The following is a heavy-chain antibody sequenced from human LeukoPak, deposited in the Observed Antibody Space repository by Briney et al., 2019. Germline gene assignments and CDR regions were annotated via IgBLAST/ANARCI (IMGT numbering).Heavy chain of an antibody. D-gene: IGHD5-24*01. J-gene: IGHJ4*02. CDR3: ARLTATITSFDY. CDR1: GGSLSSSSYY. Sequence: SETLSLTCTVSGGSLSSSSYYWGWIRQPPGKGLEWIGSIYYSGSTYYNPSLKSRVTISVDTSKNQFSLKLSSVTAADTAVYYCARLTATITSFDYWGQGTLVTVSS. CDR2: IYYSGST. V-gene: IGHV4-39*01.